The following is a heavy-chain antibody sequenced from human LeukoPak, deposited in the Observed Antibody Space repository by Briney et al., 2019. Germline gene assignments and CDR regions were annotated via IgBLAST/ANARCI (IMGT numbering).Heavy chain of an antibody. CDR2: ITSSSNYI. Sequence: GGSLRLSCAASGFTFSSYNMNWVRQAPGKGLEWVSSITSSSNYIYYADSVKGRFTISRDNSKNTLYLQMNSLRAEDTAVYYCARVTTIFGVVSQYYDYWGQGTLVTVSS. V-gene: IGHV3-21*04. D-gene: IGHD3-3*01. J-gene: IGHJ4*02. CDR3: ARVTTIFGVVSQYYDY. CDR1: GFTFSSYN.